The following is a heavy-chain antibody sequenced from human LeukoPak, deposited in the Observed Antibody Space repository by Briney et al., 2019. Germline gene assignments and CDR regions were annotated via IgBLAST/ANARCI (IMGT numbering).Heavy chain of an antibody. D-gene: IGHD5-12*01. V-gene: IGHV5-10-1*01. Sequence: GESLKISCKGSGYSFTSYWISWVRQMPGKGLEWMGRIDPSDSYTNYSPSFQGHVTISADKSISTAYLQWSSLKASDTAMYYCARRDSGYEFFDNWGQGTLVTVSS. CDR1: GYSFTSYW. J-gene: IGHJ4*02. CDR3: ARRDSGYEFFDN. CDR2: IDPSDSYT.